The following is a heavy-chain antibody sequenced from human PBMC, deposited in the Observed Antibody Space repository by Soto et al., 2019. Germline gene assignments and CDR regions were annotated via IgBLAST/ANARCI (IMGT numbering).Heavy chain of an antibody. CDR2: LYYSGSI. Sequence: PSETLSLTCTVSGASISGSPYYWGWIRQPPGEGLEWIGSLYYSGSIYYNPSLKSRVTISRDTSKNRFSLKVTSVTAPDTAMFFCVRSPITSFLGGIDSWGQGILVTVSS. CDR3: VRSPITSFLGGIDS. D-gene: IGHD1-20*01. J-gene: IGHJ4*02. V-gene: IGHV4-39*01. CDR1: GASISGSPYY.